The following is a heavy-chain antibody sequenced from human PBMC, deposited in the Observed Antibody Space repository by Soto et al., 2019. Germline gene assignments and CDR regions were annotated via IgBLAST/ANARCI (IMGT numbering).Heavy chain of an antibody. J-gene: IGHJ6*03. CDR3: ARGLRYCSSTSCYARLYYYYYMGV. D-gene: IGHD2-2*01. CDR1: GYTFTSYD. CDR2: MNPNSGNT. Sequence: ASVKVSCKASGYTFTSYDINWVRHATGQGLEWMGWMNPNSGNTGYAQKFQGRVTMTRNTSISTAYMELSSLRSEDTAVYYCARGLRYCSSTSCYARLYYYYYMGVWGKGTTVTVSS. V-gene: IGHV1-8*01.